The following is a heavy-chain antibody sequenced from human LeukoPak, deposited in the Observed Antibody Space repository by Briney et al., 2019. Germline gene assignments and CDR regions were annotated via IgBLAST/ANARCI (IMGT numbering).Heavy chain of an antibody. D-gene: IGHD6-19*01. V-gene: IGHV3-30-3*01. J-gene: IGHJ6*02. CDR1: GFTFSSYA. CDR3: AREPGIAVWSWFCASWCYYYGMDV. CDR2: ISYDGSNK. Sequence: PGGSLRLSCAASGFTFSSYAMHWVRQAPGKGLEWVAVISYDGSNKYYADSVKGRFTISRDNSKNTLYLQMNSLRAEDTAVYYCAREPGIAVWSWFCASWCYYYGMDVWGQGTTVTVSS.